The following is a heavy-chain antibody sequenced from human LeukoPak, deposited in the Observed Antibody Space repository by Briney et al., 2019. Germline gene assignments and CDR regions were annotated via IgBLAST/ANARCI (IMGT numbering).Heavy chain of an antibody. V-gene: IGHV4-39*01. J-gene: IGHJ4*02. CDR1: GGSISSSSYY. Sequence: SETLSLTCTVSGGSISSSSYYWGWIRQPPGKGLEWIGSFYYSGSTYSNPSLKSRLTISVDTSKNQFSLKLSSVTAADTAVYYCARHRPDYGDYVAYSDYWGQGALVTVSS. CDR2: FYYSGST. CDR3: ARHRPDYGDYVAYSDY. D-gene: IGHD4-17*01.